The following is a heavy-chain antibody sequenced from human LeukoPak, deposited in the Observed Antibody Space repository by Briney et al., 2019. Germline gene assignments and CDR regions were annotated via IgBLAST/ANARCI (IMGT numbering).Heavy chain of an antibody. D-gene: IGHD3-16*01. Sequence: GASVKVSCTASGYTFTSYAMHWVRQAPGQRLEWMGWINAGNGNTKYSQKFQGRVTITRDTSASTAYMELSSLRSEDTAVYYCARVVPGGYGMDVWGQGTTVTVSS. CDR1: GYTFTSYA. CDR3: ARVVPGGYGMDV. J-gene: IGHJ6*02. V-gene: IGHV1-3*01. CDR2: INAGNGNT.